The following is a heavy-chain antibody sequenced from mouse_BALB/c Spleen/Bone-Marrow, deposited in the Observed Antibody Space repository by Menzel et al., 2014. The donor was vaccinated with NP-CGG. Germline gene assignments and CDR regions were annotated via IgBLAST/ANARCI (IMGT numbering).Heavy chain of an antibody. J-gene: IGHJ4*01. CDR1: GFTFXSYY. V-gene: IGHV5-6-2*01. Sequence: EVQVVESGGGLVKLGGSLKLSCAASGFTFXSYYMSWVRQTPEKRLELVAAINSNGGTTYYPDTVKGRFTISRDNAKNTLYLQMSSLKSEDTALYYCARQSRYEDYYAMDYWGQGTSVTVSS. CDR2: INSNGGTT. D-gene: IGHD2-14*01. CDR3: ARQSRYEDYYAMDY.